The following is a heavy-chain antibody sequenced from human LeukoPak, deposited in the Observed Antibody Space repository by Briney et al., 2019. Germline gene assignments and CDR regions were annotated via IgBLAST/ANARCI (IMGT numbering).Heavy chain of an antibody. D-gene: IGHD3-10*01. CDR3: ARDAYYYGSGSYYTSFDY. Sequence: SEALSLTCSVSGASISGFYWSWLRQAPGKGLEWIGFLHRSASATYNPSLESRVTTSMDTSKNQFSLKLYYVTAADTAVYYCARDAYYYGSGSYYTSFDYWGQGTLVTVSS. J-gene: IGHJ4*02. V-gene: IGHV4-4*08. CDR1: GASISGFY. CDR2: LHRSASA.